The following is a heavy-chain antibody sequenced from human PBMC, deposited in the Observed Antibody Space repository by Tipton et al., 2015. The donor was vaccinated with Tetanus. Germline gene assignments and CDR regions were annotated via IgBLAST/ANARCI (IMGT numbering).Heavy chain of an antibody. CDR2: INHSGSA. V-gene: IGHV4-34*01. CDR1: GGSFSGYY. Sequence: TLSLTCAVYGGSFSGYYWSWIRQPPGKGLEWIGEINHSGSANYNPSLKSRVTISVDMSKNQFSLKLSSVTAADTAVYYCARWLGSYYYYYGMDVWGQGTTVTVSS. CDR3: ARWLGSYYYYYGMDV. J-gene: IGHJ6*02. D-gene: IGHD6-19*01.